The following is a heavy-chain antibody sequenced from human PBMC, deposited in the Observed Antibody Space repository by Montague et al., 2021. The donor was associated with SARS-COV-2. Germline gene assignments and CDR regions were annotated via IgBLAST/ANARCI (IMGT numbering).Heavy chain of an antibody. CDR3: ARELGYGSSGYYDYFDY. D-gene: IGHD3-22*01. J-gene: IGHJ4*02. Sequence: SETLSLTCTVSGGSISRYYWSWIRQPPGKGLEWIGYIDYSGSTKYNPSLKSRVTISVDTSKNQFSLKLNSVTAADTAVYYCARELGYGSSGYYDYFDYWGQGTLVTVSS. V-gene: IGHV4-59*13. CDR2: IDYSGST. CDR1: GGSISRYY.